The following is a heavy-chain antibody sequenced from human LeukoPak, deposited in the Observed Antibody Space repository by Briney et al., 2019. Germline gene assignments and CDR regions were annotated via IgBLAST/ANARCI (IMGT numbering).Heavy chain of an antibody. Sequence: PGGSLRLSCAASGFTFSSYGMSWVHQAPGKGLEWDSSISDDGRSTYYADSVKGRFTISKDNSKNTMYLQMNNLRAEDTAIYYCAKRVPYTSSSVYFDYWGQGTLVTVSS. D-gene: IGHD6-6*01. J-gene: IGHJ4*02. V-gene: IGHV3-23*01. CDR3: AKRVPYTSSSVYFDY. CDR2: ISDDGRST. CDR1: GFTFSSYG.